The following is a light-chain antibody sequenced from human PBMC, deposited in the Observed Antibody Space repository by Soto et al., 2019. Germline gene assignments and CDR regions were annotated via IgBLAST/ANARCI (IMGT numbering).Light chain of an antibody. CDR3: SSYTTSSTLL. V-gene: IGLV2-14*01. J-gene: IGLJ2*01. Sequence: QPASVSGSPGQSITISCTGTSSDVGSYNYVSWYQQHPGKAPKLMIYEVSNRPSGVSNRFSGSKSGNTASLTISGLQAEDEAAYYCSSYTTSSTLLFGGGTKLTVL. CDR1: SSDVGSYNY. CDR2: EVS.